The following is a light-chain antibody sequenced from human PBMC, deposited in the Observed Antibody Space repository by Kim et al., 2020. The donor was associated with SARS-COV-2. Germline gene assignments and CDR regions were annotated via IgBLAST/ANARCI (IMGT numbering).Light chain of an antibody. CDR2: KAS. V-gene: IGKV1-5*03. Sequence: AVVGDRVTITCRASQSISTWVACYQQKPGKAPNLLIYKASILESGVPSRFSGSASGTEFTLTISSLQPDDFGTYYCQHYNAYPWTFGQGTKVDIK. J-gene: IGKJ1*01. CDR1: QSISTW. CDR3: QHYNAYPWT.